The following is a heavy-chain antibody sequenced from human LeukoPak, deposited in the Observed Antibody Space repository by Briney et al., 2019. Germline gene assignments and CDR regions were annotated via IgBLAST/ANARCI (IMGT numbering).Heavy chain of an antibody. V-gene: IGHV6-1*01. D-gene: IGHD2/OR15-2a*01. CDR3: ARSYLYSLYFAC. Sequence: SQTLSLTCAISGDSFSNNGIAWSWIRQSPSRGLEWLGRTYYRSKWNNDYAVSVKSRITINPDTSTNQLSLQLNSVTPEDTAVYYCARSYLYSLYFACWGQGTLVTVSS. CDR2: TYYRSKWNN. CDR1: GDSFSNNGIA. J-gene: IGHJ4*02.